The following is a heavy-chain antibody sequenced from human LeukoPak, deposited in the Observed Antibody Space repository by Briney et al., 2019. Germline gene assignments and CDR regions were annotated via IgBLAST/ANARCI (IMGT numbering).Heavy chain of an antibody. V-gene: IGHV4-59*01. CDR1: GGSISIYY. Sequence: SATLSLTCTVCGGSISIYYWSWIRQPPGKGLEWIGYIYYSGSTNYNPSLKSRVTISVDTSKNQFSLKLSSVTAADTAVDYCAREGWPIAAAGNAWFGPWGQGTLVTVSS. D-gene: IGHD6-13*01. CDR2: IYYSGST. J-gene: IGHJ5*02. CDR3: AREGWPIAAAGNAWFGP.